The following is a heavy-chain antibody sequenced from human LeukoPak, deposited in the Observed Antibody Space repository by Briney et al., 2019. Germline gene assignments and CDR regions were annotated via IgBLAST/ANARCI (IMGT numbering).Heavy chain of an antibody. J-gene: IGHJ4*02. V-gene: IGHV4-61*08. CDR2: IYYSGNT. D-gene: IGHD5-24*01. CDR1: GGSISSGGYY. Sequence: SETLSLTCTVSGGSISSGGYYWSWIRQHPGKGLEWIGYIYYSGNTNYNPSLRSRVTISVDTSKNQFSLKLSSVTAADTAVYYCARAVDGYNYNYWGQGTLVTVSS. CDR3: ARAVDGYNYNY.